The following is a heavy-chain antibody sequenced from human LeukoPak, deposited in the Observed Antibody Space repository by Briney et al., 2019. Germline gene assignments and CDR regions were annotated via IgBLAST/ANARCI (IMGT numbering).Heavy chain of an antibody. Sequence: GGSLRLSCAASGFTFHNYGMSWVRQGPGKGLEWVSGINGNGGSTEYADSVKGRFTISRDNAKKSVYLKMNSLRGEDTALYYCARDYCGGDCYPFDYWGQGTLVTVSS. J-gene: IGHJ4*02. CDR2: INGNGGST. D-gene: IGHD2-21*02. CDR3: ARDYCGGDCYPFDY. CDR1: GFTFHNYG. V-gene: IGHV3-20*04.